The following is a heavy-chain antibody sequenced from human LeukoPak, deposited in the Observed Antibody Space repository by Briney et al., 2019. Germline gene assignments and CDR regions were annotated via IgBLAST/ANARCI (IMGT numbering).Heavy chain of an antibody. J-gene: IGHJ5*02. D-gene: IGHD3-22*01. CDR2: ISAYSGDT. V-gene: IGHV1-18*01. CDR3: ARFVPSGGSGYYYKNWFDP. CDR1: GYTFTSYG. Sequence: ASVKVSCKASGYTFTSYGISWVRQAPGQGLEWMGWISAYSGDTNYAQKFQGRATMTTDTSTSTAYMELRSLSSDDTAVYYCARFVPSGGSGYYYKNWFDPWGQGTLVTVSS.